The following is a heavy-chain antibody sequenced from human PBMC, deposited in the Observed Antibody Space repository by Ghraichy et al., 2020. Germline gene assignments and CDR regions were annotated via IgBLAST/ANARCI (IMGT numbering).Heavy chain of an antibody. CDR3: AKKPYCAGGVWYGLDY. CDR1: GITFSDYA. J-gene: IGHJ4*02. Sequence: GGSLRLSCAASGITFSDYAMSWVRQAPGKGLEWVSRISGSGDTTHYADSVRGRFTISRDNSKNTLYLQMNSLRAEDTGVYYCAKKPYCAGGVWYGLDYGGQGTVVSVSP. CDR2: ISGSGDTT. D-gene: IGHD2-8*02. V-gene: IGHV3-23*01.